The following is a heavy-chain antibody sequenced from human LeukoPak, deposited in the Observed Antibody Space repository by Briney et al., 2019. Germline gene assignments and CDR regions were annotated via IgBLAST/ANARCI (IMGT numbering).Heavy chain of an antibody. J-gene: IGHJ6*02. Sequence: GGSLRLSCAASGFTFSSYSMNWVRQAPGKGLEWVSSISSSSSYIYYADSVKGRFTISRDNAKNSLYLQMNSLRAEDTAVYYCAREARFLEWLLHYYYYGMDVWGQGTTVTVSS. CDR2: ISSSSSYI. D-gene: IGHD3-3*01. V-gene: IGHV3-21*01. CDR3: AREARFLEWLLHYYYYGMDV. CDR1: GFTFSSYS.